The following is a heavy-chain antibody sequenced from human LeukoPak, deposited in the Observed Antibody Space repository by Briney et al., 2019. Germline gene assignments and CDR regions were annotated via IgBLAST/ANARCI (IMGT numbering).Heavy chain of an antibody. CDR1: GFTFSTYS. CDR2: ISRSSSHI. D-gene: IGHD2-15*01. V-gene: IGHV3-21*06. J-gene: IGHJ4*02. Sequence: AGGSLRLSCAASGFTFSTYSMNWVRQAPGKGLEWVSSISRSSSHIYFADSVKGRFTISRDNAKNSLYLQVNSLRTEDTAVYYCARDRCSGGACYPFDFWGQGTLVTVSS. CDR3: ARDRCSGGACYPFDF.